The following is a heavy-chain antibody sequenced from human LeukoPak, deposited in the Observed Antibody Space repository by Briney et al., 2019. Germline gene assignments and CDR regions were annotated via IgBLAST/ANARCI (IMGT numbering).Heavy chain of an antibody. V-gene: IGHV1-2*02. J-gene: IGHJ6*02. CDR3: ARVRIGQQLDKYYYYAMDV. Sequence: ASVKVSCKASGYTFTDYYMHWVRQAPGQGLEWMGWINPNSGGTNYAQKFQGRVTMTTDTSISTAYMEVSRLRSDDTAAYYCARVRIGQQLDKYYYYAMDVWGQGTTVTVSS. CDR1: GYTFTDYY. CDR2: INPNSGGT. D-gene: IGHD6-13*01.